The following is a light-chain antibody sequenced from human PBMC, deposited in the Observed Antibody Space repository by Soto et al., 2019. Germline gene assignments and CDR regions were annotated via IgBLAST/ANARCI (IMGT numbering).Light chain of an antibody. J-gene: IGKJ2*01. CDR3: QQYHNWPPQYT. V-gene: IGKV3-15*01. CDR2: GAS. CDR1: QTVASN. Sequence: EIVMTQSPASLSVSPGDGATLSCRASQTVASNLAWYQQKPGQGPRLLIHGASTRAAGVPARFSGSGSGTDFTLTISSLKSEDFAVYYCQQYHNWPPQYTFGQGTKLQIK.